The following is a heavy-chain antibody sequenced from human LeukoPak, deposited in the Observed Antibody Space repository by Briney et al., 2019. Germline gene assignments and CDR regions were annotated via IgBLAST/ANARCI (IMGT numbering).Heavy chain of an antibody. J-gene: IGHJ4*02. CDR2: INPNSGVS. D-gene: IGHD6-19*01. CDR3: ARGQQWLEAFEH. CDR1: GYTFSGFY. Sequence: GASVKVSCKSSGYTFSGFYIHWVRQAPGQGLEWMGWINPNSGVSKYPQKFQGRVTVTKDTSISSASMEVSSLRSADTAVYYCARGQQWLEAFEHWGQGTLVTVSS. V-gene: IGHV1-2*02.